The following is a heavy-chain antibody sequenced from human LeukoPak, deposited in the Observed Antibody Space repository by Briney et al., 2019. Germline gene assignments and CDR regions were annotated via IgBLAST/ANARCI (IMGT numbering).Heavy chain of an antibody. J-gene: IGHJ4*02. D-gene: IGHD1-26*01. CDR3: AKSESYRFHY. Sequence: GGSLRLSCAASGFTFSSYSMNWVRQAPGKGLEWVSFISSSSTTIYYADSVKGRSTISRDNAKNSLYLQVNSLRDEDTAVYYCAKSESYRFHYWGQGTLVSVPS. V-gene: IGHV3-48*02. CDR1: GFTFSSYS. CDR2: ISSSSTTI.